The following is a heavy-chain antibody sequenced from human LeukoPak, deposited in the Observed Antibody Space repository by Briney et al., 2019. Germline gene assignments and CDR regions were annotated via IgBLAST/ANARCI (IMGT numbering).Heavy chain of an antibody. Sequence: PSETLSLTCAVYGGSFSGYYWSWIRQPPGKGLEWIGEINHSGSTNYNPSLKSRVTISVDTSKNQFSLKLSSVTAADTAVYYCARGEYSRKFDPWGQGTLVTVSS. CDR3: ARGEYSRKFDP. CDR2: INHSGST. D-gene: IGHD6-6*01. V-gene: IGHV4-34*01. CDR1: GGSFSGYY. J-gene: IGHJ5*02.